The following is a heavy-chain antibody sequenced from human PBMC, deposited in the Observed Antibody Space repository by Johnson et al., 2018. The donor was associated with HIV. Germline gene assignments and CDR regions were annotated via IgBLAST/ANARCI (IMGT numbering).Heavy chain of an antibody. D-gene: IGHD1-26*01. V-gene: IGHV3-30-3*01. J-gene: IGHJ3*02. Sequence: QVQLVESGGGVVQPGRSLRLSCAASGFTFSSYAMHWVRQAPGKGLEWVAVISYDGSNKYYADSVKGRFTISRDNSKNTLYLQMNSRRAEDTAVYYCARLEELLRAFDIWGQGTMVTVSS. CDR3: ARLEELLRAFDI. CDR1: GFTFSSYA. CDR2: ISYDGSNK.